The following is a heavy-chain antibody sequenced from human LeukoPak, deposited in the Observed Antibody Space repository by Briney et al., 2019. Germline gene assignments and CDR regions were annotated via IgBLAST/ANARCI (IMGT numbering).Heavy chain of an antibody. J-gene: IGHJ4*02. D-gene: IGHD4-17*01. Sequence: GASVKVSCKASGYTFTGYYMHWVRQAPGQGLEWMGWINPNSGGTNYAQKFQGRVTMTRDTSISTAYMELSRLRSDDTAVYYCARDPVVARGDYYFDYWGQGTLVTVSS. CDR1: GYTFTGYY. CDR2: INPNSGGT. CDR3: ARDPVVARGDYYFDY. V-gene: IGHV1-2*02.